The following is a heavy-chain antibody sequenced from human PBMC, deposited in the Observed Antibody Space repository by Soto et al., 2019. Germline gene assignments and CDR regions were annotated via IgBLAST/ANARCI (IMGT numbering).Heavy chain of an antibody. Sequence: RXALRRACAAAGFTLGSPYSGGRSLVRQSPGKGPEWVSTISSNGANTHYAESVKGRFTISKDASRNTVHLHMNSLRAEDTATYFCVSWVSAHFDYWAHRTPVTVSS. J-gene: IGHJ4*01. V-gene: IGHV3-23*01. CDR2: ISSNGANT. D-gene: IGHD2-8*01. CDR1: GFTLGSPYSGG. CDR3: VSWVSAHFDY.